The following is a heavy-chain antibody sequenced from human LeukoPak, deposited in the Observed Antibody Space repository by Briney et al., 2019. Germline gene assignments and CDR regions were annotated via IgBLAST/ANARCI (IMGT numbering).Heavy chain of an antibody. CDR1: GGTFSSYA. CDR3: ARDGNYDFWSGYLDY. D-gene: IGHD3-3*01. Sequence: SVNVSCKASGGTFSSYAISWVRQAPGQGLEWMGGIIPIFGTANYAQKFQGRVTITADESTSTAYMELSSLRSEDTAVYYCARDGNYDFWSGYLDYWGQGTLVTVSS. J-gene: IGHJ4*02. V-gene: IGHV1-69*13. CDR2: IIPIFGTA.